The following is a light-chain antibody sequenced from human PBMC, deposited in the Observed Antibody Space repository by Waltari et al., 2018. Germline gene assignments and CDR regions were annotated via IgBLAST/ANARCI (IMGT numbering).Light chain of an antibody. V-gene: IGKV3-20*01. CDR2: DAS. Sequence: EIVLTQSPGTLSLSQGERATLACRASQSVGRSLAWYQQEPGQAPRLLIYDASRRATGFPDRFSGSGSGTDFSLTISRLEPEDCAVYYCQHYVRLPATFGQGTKVEI. CDR1: QSVGRS. CDR3: QHYVRLPAT. J-gene: IGKJ1*01.